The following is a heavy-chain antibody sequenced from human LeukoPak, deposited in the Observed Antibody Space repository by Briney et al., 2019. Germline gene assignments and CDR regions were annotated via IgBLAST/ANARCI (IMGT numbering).Heavy chain of an antibody. CDR3: ARVVGMATIYY. CDR1: GYTFTSYD. V-gene: IGHV1-8*03. Sequence: ASVKVSCKASGYTFTSYDINWVRQATGQGLEWMGWMNPNSGSTGYAQKFQGRVTITRNTSISTAYMELSSLRSEDTAVYYCARVVGMATIYYWGQGTLVTVSP. J-gene: IGHJ4*02. CDR2: MNPNSGST. D-gene: IGHD5-24*01.